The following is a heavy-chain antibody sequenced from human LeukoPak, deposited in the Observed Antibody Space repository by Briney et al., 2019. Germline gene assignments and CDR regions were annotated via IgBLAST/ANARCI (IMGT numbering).Heavy chain of an antibody. CDR3: ARGLRSCNSASCHPTWFDP. J-gene: IGHJ5*02. CDR2: IGVGGTT. CDR1: GFTFSKYG. V-gene: IGHV3-23*01. D-gene: IGHD2-2*01. Sequence: GGSLRLSCAASGFTFSKYGMNWVRQAPGKGLEWVSGIGVGGTTYYADSVKGRFIISRDTSKNTLYLQMNSLRAEDTAVYYCARGLRSCNSASCHPTWFDPWGQGALVTVSS.